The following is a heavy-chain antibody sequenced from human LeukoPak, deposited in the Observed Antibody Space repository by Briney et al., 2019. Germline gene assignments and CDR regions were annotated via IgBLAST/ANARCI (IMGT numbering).Heavy chain of an antibody. CDR2: ISAYNGST. CDR1: GYTFTSYG. Sequence: ASVKVSCKASGYTFTSYGISWVRQAPGQGLEWMGWISAYNGSTNYAQKLQGRVTMTTDTSTSTAYMELRSLRSDDTAVYYCAGSVGIAAAGTGTEYFQHWGQGTLVTVSS. V-gene: IGHV1-18*01. D-gene: IGHD6-13*01. J-gene: IGHJ1*01. CDR3: AGSVGIAAAGTGTEYFQH.